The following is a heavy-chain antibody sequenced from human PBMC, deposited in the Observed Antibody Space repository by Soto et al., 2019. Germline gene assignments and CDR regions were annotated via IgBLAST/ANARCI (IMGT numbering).Heavy chain of an antibody. J-gene: IGHJ4*02. D-gene: IGHD5-12*01. CDR3: ARDLGSGYDPGDY. V-gene: IGHV1-69*12. CDR2: IIPTIGTT. CDR1: GDTFTIFA. Sequence: QVQLVQSGAEVKKPGSSVKVSCKASGDTFTIFAISWVRQAPGQGLEWMGGIIPTIGTTNYAQRFQGRITITGDESTGTAYMELSSLKSEDTAVYYCARDLGSGYDPGDYWGQGTLVIVSS.